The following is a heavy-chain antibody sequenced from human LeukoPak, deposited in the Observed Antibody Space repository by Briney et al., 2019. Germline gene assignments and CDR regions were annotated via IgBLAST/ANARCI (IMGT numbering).Heavy chain of an antibody. CDR3: ARAVAAAGTTYNWFDP. Sequence: ASVKVSCKASGHTFTGYYMHWVRQAPGQGLEWMGWINPNSGGTNFAQKFQGRVTMTRDTSISTAYMELSRLRSDDTAVYYCARAVAAAGTTYNWFDPWGQGTLVTVSS. CDR2: INPNSGGT. V-gene: IGHV1-2*02. J-gene: IGHJ5*02. D-gene: IGHD6-13*01. CDR1: GHTFTGYY.